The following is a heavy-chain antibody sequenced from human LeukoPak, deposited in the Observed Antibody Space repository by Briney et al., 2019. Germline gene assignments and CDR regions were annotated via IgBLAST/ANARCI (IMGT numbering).Heavy chain of an antibody. D-gene: IGHD2-21*01. CDR1: GFTFSNYW. J-gene: IGHJ3*02. CDR2: IKPNGIEK. CDR3: ARDLDTYVLLIAYDTFES. Sequence: PGGSLRLSCEGSGFTFSNYWMTWVRQAPGKGLEWVANIKPNGIEKHYADSVEGRFTISRDNAKNSLYLQMNSLRAEDTAVYYCARDLDTYVLLIAYDTFESWGQGTMVTAFS. V-gene: IGHV3-7*01.